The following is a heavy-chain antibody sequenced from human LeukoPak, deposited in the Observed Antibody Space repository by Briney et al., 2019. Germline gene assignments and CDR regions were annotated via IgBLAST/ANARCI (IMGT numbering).Heavy chain of an antibody. CDR1: GGTFSSYA. CDR3: ARSIVVVPYKLFDP. J-gene: IGHJ5*02. CDR2: IIPIFGTA. Sequence: SVTVSCKASGGTFSSYAISWVRQAPGQGLEWMGGIIPIFGTANYAQKFQGRVTITADESTSTAYMELSSLRSEDTAVYYCARSIVVVPYKLFDPWGQGTLVTVSS. V-gene: IGHV1-69*13. D-gene: IGHD2-2*01.